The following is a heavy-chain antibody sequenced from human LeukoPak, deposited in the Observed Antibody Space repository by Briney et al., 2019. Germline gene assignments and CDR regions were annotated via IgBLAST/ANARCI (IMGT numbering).Heavy chain of an antibody. CDR2: ISGSGGST. D-gene: IGHD3-9*01. CDR1: GFTFSSYG. J-gene: IGHJ6*03. Sequence: GGSLRLSCAASGFTFSSYGMSWVRQAPGKGLEWVSAISGSGGSTYYADSVKGRFTISRDNSKNTLYLQMNSLRAEDTAVYYCARALRYFDWLLSDYYYYMDVWGKGTTVTISS. V-gene: IGHV3-23*01. CDR3: ARALRYFDWLLSDYYYYMDV.